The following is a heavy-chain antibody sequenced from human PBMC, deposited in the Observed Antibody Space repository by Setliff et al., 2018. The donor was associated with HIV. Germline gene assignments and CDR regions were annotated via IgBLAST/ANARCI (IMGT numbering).Heavy chain of an antibody. J-gene: IGHJ5*01. CDR3: AKAGGDS. V-gene: IGHV5-51*01. CDR2: IYPTDSDT. D-gene: IGHD3-10*01. Sequence: GESLKISCRAFGYNFNTYRIDWVRQMPGKGLEWMGTIYPTDSDTKYNPSFQGRVSISADRSISTAYLQWSSLRASDTAIYYCAKAGGDSWGQGTLVTVSS. CDR1: GYNFNTYR.